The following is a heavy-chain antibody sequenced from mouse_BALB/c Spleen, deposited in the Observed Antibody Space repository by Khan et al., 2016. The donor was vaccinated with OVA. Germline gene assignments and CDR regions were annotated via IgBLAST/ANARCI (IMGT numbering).Heavy chain of an antibody. CDR1: GYTFTSYW. J-gene: IGHJ3*01. V-gene: IGHV1-4*01. CDR2: INPSTGYT. D-gene: IGHD1-1*01. Sequence: QVQLQQSGAELAKPGASVKMSCKASGYTFTSYWMHWVKQRPGQGLEWIGYINPSTGYTEYNQRFKDKATLTADKSSSTAYMQLSSLPSEESAVFCCGDHGSSSASLAYWGQGTLVTVSA. CDR3: GDHGSSSASLAY.